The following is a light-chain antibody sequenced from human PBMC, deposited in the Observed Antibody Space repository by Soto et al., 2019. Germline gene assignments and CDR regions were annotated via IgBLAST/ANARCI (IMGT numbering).Light chain of an antibody. V-gene: IGKV1-9*01. CDR3: QQVHSYPLT. Sequence: IQLTQSPSSLSASVGDRVTITCRASQGISSSLAWYQQTPGKAPKFMIYAASTLQSGVPARFSGSGSGTDCTLTISSLQPEDVATYYCQQVHSYPLTFGGGTKVDIK. CDR2: AAS. CDR1: QGISSS. J-gene: IGKJ4*01.